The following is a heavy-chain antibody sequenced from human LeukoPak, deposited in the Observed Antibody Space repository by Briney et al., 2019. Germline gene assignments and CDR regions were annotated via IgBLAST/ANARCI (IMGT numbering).Heavy chain of an antibody. CDR3: AKDWEDIVVVPAALFDY. Sequence: GGSLRLSCAASGFTFSSYAMSWARQAPGKGLDWVSAISGSGGSTYYADSVKGRFTISRDNSKNTLYLQMNSLRAEDTAVYYCAKDWEDIVVVPAALFDYWGQGTLVTVSS. D-gene: IGHD2-2*01. CDR2: ISGSGGST. CDR1: GFTFSSYA. J-gene: IGHJ4*02. V-gene: IGHV3-23*01.